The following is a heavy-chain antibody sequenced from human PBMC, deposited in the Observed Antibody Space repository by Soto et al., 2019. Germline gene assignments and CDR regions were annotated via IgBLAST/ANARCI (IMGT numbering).Heavy chain of an antibody. Sequence: SETLSLTCAVYGGSFSGYYWSWIRQPPGKGLEWIGEINHSGSTNYNPSLKSRVTISVDTSKNQFSLKLSSVTAADTAVYYCARAPFPPGYCSGGSCYSGIGDDAFDIWGQGTMVTVSS. V-gene: IGHV4-34*01. J-gene: IGHJ3*02. CDR1: GGSFSGYY. D-gene: IGHD2-15*01. CDR2: INHSGST. CDR3: ARAPFPPGYCSGGSCYSGIGDDAFDI.